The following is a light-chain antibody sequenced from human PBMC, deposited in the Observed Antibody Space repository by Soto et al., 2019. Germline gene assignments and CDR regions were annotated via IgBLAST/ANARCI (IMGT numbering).Light chain of an antibody. CDR2: DAS. V-gene: IGKV1-33*01. CDR1: QDIKNY. Sequence: DIQMTQSPSSLSASAGDSVTITCQASQDIKNYVNWYQQKPGKAPKLLIYDASKLETGVPSRFSGSGSGTTFTFTITSLQAEDFATYYCQQYDNLPPNTFGQGTRLEIK. J-gene: IGKJ2*01. CDR3: QQYDNLPPNT.